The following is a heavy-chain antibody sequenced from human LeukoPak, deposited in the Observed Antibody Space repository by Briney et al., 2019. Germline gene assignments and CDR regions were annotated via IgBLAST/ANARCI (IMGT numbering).Heavy chain of an antibody. CDR1: GYTFTSYY. D-gene: IGHD5-12*01. V-gene: IGHV1-46*01. J-gene: IGHJ4*02. CDR3: ATIVATIHGTVY. CDR2: INPSGGST. Sequence: SVKVSCKVSGYTFTSYYMHWVRQAPGQGLEWMGIINPSGGSTSYAQKFQGRVTMTRDTSTSTVYMELSSLRSEDTAVYYCATIVATIHGTVYWGQGTLVTVSS.